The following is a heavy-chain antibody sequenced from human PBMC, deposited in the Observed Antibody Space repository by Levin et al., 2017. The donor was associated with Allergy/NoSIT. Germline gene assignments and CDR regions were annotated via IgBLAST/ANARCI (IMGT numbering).Heavy chain of an antibody. V-gene: IGHV4-34*01. J-gene: IGHJ6*03. D-gene: IGHD6-13*01. CDR2: INHSGST. CDR3: ARLYSSSWQVRYYYMDV. CDR1: GGSFSGYY. Sequence: SQTLSLTCAVYGGSFSGYYWSWIRQPPGKGLEWIGEINHSGSTNYNPSLKSRVTISVDTSKNQFSLKLSSVTAADTAVYYCARLYSSSWQVRYYYMDVWGKGTTVTVSS.